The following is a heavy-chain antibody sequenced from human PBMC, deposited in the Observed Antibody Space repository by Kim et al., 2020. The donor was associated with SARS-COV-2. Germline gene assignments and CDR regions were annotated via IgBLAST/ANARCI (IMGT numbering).Heavy chain of an antibody. CDR1: GGSISSGGYY. CDR2: IYYSGST. Sequence: SETLSLTCTVSGGSISSGGYYWSWIRQHPGKGLEWIGYIYYSGSTYYNPSLKSRVTISVDTSKNQFSLKLSSVTAADTAVYYCARDHNVLAAAGLSPHARGMDVWGQGTTVTVSS. V-gene: IGHV4-31*03. CDR3: ARDHNVLAAAGLSPHARGMDV. D-gene: IGHD6-13*01. J-gene: IGHJ6*02.